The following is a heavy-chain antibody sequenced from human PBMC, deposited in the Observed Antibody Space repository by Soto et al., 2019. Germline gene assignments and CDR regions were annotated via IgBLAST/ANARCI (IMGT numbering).Heavy chain of an antibody. Sequence: GGSLRLSCAASGFTFSSYSMNWVRQAPGKGLEWVSYISSSSSTIYYADSVKGRFTISRYNAKNSLYLQMNSLRAEDTAVYYCARDVYYYGSGSYYLDYWGQGTLVTVSS. D-gene: IGHD3-10*01. J-gene: IGHJ4*02. CDR3: ARDVYYYGSGSYYLDY. V-gene: IGHV3-48*01. CDR1: GFTFSSYS. CDR2: ISSSSSTI.